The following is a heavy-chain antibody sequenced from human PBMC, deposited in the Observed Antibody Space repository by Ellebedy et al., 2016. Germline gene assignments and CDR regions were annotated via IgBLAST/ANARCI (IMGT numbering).Heavy chain of an antibody. CDR2: IKSETNCGTA. D-gene: IGHD1-26*01. Sequence: GESLKISXAASGFTFSNAWMSWVRQIPGKGLEWVGRIKSETNCGTADYAAPVKGRFTISRDDSTNTVYLQLNNLKTEDTGVYYCSTERAGATDNWGQGTLVTVSS. CDR1: GFTFSNAW. J-gene: IGHJ4*02. V-gene: IGHV3-15*01. CDR3: STERAGATDN.